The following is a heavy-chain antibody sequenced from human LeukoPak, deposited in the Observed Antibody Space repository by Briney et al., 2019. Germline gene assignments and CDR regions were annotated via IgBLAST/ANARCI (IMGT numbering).Heavy chain of an antibody. D-gene: IGHD6-19*01. V-gene: IGHV5-51*01. CDR3: ARNRVAVAGTGFPDYYYYYYVDV. CDR1: GYSFTSYW. CDR2: IYPGDSDT. Sequence: GESLKISCKGSGYSFTSYWIGWVRQMPGKGLEWMGIIYPGDSDTRYSPSFQGQVTISADKSISTAYLQWSSLKASDTAMYYCARNRVAVAGTGFPDYYYYYYVDVWGKGTTVTISS. J-gene: IGHJ6*03.